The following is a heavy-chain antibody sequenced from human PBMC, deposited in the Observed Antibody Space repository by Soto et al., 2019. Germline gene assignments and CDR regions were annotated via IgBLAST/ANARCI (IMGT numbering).Heavy chain of an antibody. CDR2: ISGSGGST. J-gene: IGHJ4*02. CDR3: AKSLAVKILTGSDY. Sequence: GGSLRLSCAASGFTFSGYAMSWVRQAPGKGLEWVSAISGSGGSTYYADSVKGRFTISRDNSKNTLYLQMNSLRAEDTAVYYCAKSLAVKILTGSDYWGQGTLVTVSS. V-gene: IGHV3-23*01. D-gene: IGHD3-9*01. CDR1: GFTFSGYA.